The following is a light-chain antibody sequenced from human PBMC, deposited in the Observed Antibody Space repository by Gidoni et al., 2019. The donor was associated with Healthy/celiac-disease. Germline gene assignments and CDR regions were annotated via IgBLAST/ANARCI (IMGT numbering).Light chain of an antibody. V-gene: IGKV1-12*01. J-gene: IGKJ1*01. Sequence: DMQMTQSPSSVSASVGDRVNITCRASQGISSWLAWFQKKPGKAPKLLIYAASSLQSGVPSRFSGSGSGTDFALPISSLQPEDFATYYCQQANSFPPTFRQGTKVEIK. CDR2: AAS. CDR3: QQANSFPPT. CDR1: QGISSW.